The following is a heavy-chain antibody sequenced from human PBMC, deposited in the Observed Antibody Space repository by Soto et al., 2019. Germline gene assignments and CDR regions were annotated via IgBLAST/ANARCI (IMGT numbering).Heavy chain of an antibody. CDR1: GFTFSSYG. Sequence: GGSLRLSCAASGFTFSSYGMHWVRQAPGKGLEWVAVISYDGSNKYYADSVKGRFTISRDNSKNTLYLQMNSLRAEDTAVYYCAKEEVSCSGGSCYSFLRYWGQGTMVTVYS. CDR2: ISYDGSNK. D-gene: IGHD2-15*01. CDR3: AKEEVSCSGGSCYSFLRY. V-gene: IGHV3-30*18. J-gene: IGHJ4*02.